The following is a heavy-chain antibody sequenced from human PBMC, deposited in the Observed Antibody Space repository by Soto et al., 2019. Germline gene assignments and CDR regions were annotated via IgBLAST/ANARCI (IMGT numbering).Heavy chain of an antibody. V-gene: IGHV1-46*03. J-gene: IGHJ1*01. CDR1: GYTFTSYY. CDR2: INPSGGST. CDR3: ARSAGGYCSGGSCYAYFQH. Sequence: ASVKVSCKASGYTFTSYYMHWVRQAPGQGLEWMGIINPSGGSTSYAQKFQGRVTMTRDTSTSTVYMELSSLRSEDTAVYYCARSAGGYCSGGSCYAYFQHWGQGTLVTVSS. D-gene: IGHD2-15*01.